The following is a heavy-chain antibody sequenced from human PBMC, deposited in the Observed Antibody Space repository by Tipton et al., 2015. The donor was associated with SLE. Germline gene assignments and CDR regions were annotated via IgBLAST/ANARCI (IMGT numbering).Heavy chain of an antibody. D-gene: IGHD1-26*01. CDR1: GGSISGYH. V-gene: IGHV4-59*08. Sequence: TLSLTCTVSGGSISGYHWSWLRQPPGKGLEWIGYISYTETTKYNPSLESRVIISVDTSKNQFSLRLGSVTAADTAVYYCARSQWEPGYMDVWGKGTTVTVSS. CDR2: ISYTETT. J-gene: IGHJ6*03. CDR3: ARSQWEPGYMDV.